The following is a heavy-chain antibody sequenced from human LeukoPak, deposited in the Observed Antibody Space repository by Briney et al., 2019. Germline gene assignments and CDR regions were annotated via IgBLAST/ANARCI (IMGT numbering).Heavy chain of an antibody. J-gene: IGHJ6*02. CDR1: GGSFSDYY. D-gene: IGHD2-2*01. Sequence: PSETLSPTCAVYGGSFSDYYWSWIRQPPGRGLEWIGEINHSGSTNYNPSLKSRVTISVDTSKNQFSLKLSSVTAADTAVYYCARGRGRTSPYYYYGMDVWGQGTTVTVSS. CDR3: ARGRGRTSPYYYYGMDV. V-gene: IGHV4-34*01. CDR2: INHSGST.